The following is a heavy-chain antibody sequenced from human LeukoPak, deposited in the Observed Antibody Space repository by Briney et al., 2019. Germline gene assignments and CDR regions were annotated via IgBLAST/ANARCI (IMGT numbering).Heavy chain of an antibody. V-gene: IGHV1-46*01. CDR3: ARATMVRGADDAFDI. D-gene: IGHD3-10*01. J-gene: IGHJ3*02. Sequence: GASVKVSCNASGYTFTSYYMHWVRQAPGQGLEWMGIIKPSGGSTSYAQKFQSRVTMTRDTSTSTVYMELSSLRSEDTAVYYCARATMVRGADDAFDIWGQGTMVTVSS. CDR2: IKPSGGST. CDR1: GYTFTSYY.